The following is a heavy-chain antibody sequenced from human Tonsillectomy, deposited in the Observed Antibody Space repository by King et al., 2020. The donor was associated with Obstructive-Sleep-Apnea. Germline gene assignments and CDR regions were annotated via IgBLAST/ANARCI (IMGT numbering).Heavy chain of an antibody. CDR2: IIPIFGTA. Sequence: VQLVESGAEVKKPGSSVKVSCKASGGTFSSYAISWVRQAPGQGLEWMGGIIPIFGTANYAQKFQGRVTFTADESTSTAYMELSSLRSEDTAVYYCARGVADYYDSSGSLWFDPWGQGTLVTVSS. J-gene: IGHJ5*02. CDR3: ARGVADYYDSSGSLWFDP. CDR1: GGTFSSYA. D-gene: IGHD3-22*01. V-gene: IGHV1-69*01.